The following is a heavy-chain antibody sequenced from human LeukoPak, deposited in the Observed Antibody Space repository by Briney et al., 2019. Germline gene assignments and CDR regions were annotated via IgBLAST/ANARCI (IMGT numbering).Heavy chain of an antibody. D-gene: IGHD3-10*01. CDR3: ARSGSLGPLDAFDI. J-gene: IGHJ3*02. CDR2: IYHSGST. CDR1: GGSISSGGYS. V-gene: IGHV4-30-2*01. Sequence: PSETLSLTCTVSGGSISSGGYSWSWIRQPPGKGLEWIGYIYHSGSTYYNPSLKSRVTISVDRSKNQFSLKLSSVTAADTAVYYCARSGSLGPLDAFDIWGQGTMVTVSS.